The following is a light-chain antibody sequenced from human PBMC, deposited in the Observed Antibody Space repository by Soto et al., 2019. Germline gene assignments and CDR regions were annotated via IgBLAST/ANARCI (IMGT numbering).Light chain of an antibody. J-gene: IGKJ5*01. Sequence: DIQMTQSPSSRSASVGDRVTITSRTSETISTYVNWYRKKPGKAPKLLIYAASSLQSGVPSRFSGSGSGTDFTLTISSLQPEDFATYYCQQGHSNPITLGQGTRLEIK. CDR3: QQGHSNPIT. CDR2: AAS. V-gene: IGKV1-39*01. CDR1: ETISTY.